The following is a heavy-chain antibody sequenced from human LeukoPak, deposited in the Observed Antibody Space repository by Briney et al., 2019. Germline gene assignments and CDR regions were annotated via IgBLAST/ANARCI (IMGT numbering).Heavy chain of an antibody. V-gene: IGHV3-30*02. D-gene: IGHD3-10*01. CDR1: GFTFSSYG. Sequence: GGSLRLSCAASGFTFSSYGMHWVRQAPGKGLEWVAFIRYDGSNKYYADSVKGRFTISRDNSKNTLYLQMNSLRAEDTAVYYCAKDEYYYGSGSPGYFDYWGQGTLVTVSS. CDR2: IRYDGSNK. CDR3: AKDEYYYGSGSPGYFDY. J-gene: IGHJ4*02.